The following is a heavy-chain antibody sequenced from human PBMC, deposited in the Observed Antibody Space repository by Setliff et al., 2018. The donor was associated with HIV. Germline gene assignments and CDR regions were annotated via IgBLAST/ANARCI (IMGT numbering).Heavy chain of an antibody. J-gene: IGHJ4*02. CDR2: ISGSGSST. CDR3: ARDTAYSFDY. D-gene: IGHD5-18*01. Sequence: GGSLRLSCGGSGFTFRSYGMSWVRQSPGKGLEWVSSISGSGSSTYYIDSVKGRFTISRDNPKNTLYLQVNSLRAEDTAVYYCARDTAYSFDYWGQGTLVTVSS. V-gene: IGHV3-23*01. CDR1: GFTFRSYG.